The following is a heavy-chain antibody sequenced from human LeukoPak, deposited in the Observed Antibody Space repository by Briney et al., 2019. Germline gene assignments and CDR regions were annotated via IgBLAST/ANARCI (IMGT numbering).Heavy chain of an antibody. D-gene: IGHD6-13*01. Sequence: SETLSLTCAVYGGSFSGYYWSWIRQPPGKGLEWIGEINHSGSTNYNPSLKSRVTISVDTSKNQFSLKLSSVTAADTAVYYCARGRYSSSLRGWFDPWGRGTLVTVSS. CDR1: GGSFSGYY. V-gene: IGHV4-34*01. CDR3: ARGRYSSSLRGWFDP. J-gene: IGHJ5*02. CDR2: INHSGST.